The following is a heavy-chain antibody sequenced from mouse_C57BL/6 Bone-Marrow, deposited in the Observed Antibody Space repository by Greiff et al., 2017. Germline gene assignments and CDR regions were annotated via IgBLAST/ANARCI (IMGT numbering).Heavy chain of an antibody. CDR2: IHPNSGST. V-gene: IGHV1-64*01. CDR1: GYTFTSYW. Sequence: QVQLQQPGAELVKPGASVKLSCKASGYTFTSYWMHWVKQRPGQGLEWIGMIHPNSGSTNYNEKFKSKATLTVDKSSSTAYMQLSSLTSEDSAVYYCARRGLRRRGYAMDYWGQGTSGTVSS. J-gene: IGHJ4*01. D-gene: IGHD2-4*01. CDR3: ARRGLRRRGYAMDY.